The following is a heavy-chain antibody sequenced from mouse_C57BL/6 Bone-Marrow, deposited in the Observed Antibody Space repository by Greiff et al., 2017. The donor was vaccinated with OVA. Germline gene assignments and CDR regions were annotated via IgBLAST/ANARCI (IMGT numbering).Heavy chain of an antibody. Sequence: QVQLQQSGAELARPGASVKMSCKASGYTFTSYTMHWVKQRLGQGLEWIGYINPSSGYTKYNQKFKDKATLTADKSSSTAYMQLSSLTSEDSAVYYCARGAYGSSYGGYWGQGTTLTVSS. J-gene: IGHJ2*01. D-gene: IGHD1-1*01. CDR2: INPSSGYT. CDR1: GYTFTSYT. CDR3: ARGAYGSSYGGY. V-gene: IGHV1-4*01.